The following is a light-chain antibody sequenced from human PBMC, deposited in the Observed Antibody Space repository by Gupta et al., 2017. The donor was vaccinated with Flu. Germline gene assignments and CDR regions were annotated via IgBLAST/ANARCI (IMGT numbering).Light chain of an antibody. V-gene: IGKV1-5*03. Sequence: DIQMTQSPSTLSASVGDRVTITCRASQSIVDYLAWYQQRPGKAPKLLIYRASSWASGVPSRFSASGSGAEFTLTINGLQADDFASYYCQQYLAFPLTFGGGTKVEIK. CDR3: QQYLAFPLT. CDR1: QSIVDY. J-gene: IGKJ4*01. CDR2: RAS.